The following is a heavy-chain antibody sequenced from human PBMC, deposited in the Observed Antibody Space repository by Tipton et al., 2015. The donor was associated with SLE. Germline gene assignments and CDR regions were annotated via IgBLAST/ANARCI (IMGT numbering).Heavy chain of an antibody. CDR2: IYYSGST. CDR1: GGSISSSSSY. CDR3: ARSREGLADH. J-gene: IGHJ4*02. Sequence: GLVKPSETLSLTCTVSGGSISSSSSYWGWIRQPPGKGLEWIGSIYYSGSTYYNPSLKSRVTISVDTSKIQFSLKLSSVTAADTAVYYCARSREGLADHWGQGTLVTVSS. V-gene: IGHV4-39*07.